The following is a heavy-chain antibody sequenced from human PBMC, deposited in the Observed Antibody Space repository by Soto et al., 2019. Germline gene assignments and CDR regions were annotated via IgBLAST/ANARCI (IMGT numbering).Heavy chain of an antibody. Sequence: EVQLVESGEGLVQPGGSLRLSCAASGFTFSSYNIHWLRQAPGKGLEFVSAISRSGDRTYNADSVKGRFTITRDNSKNTVWLQMGSLRAEDMAVYYCARARCSSGQCYYFDYWGRGALVSVSS. D-gene: IGHD2-15*01. CDR1: GFTFSSYN. J-gene: IGHJ4*02. V-gene: IGHV3-64*02. CDR2: ISRSGDRT. CDR3: ARARCSSGQCYYFDY.